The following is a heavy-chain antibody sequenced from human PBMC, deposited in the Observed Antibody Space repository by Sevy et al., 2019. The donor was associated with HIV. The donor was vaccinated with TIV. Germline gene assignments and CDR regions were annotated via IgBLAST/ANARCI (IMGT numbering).Heavy chain of an antibody. V-gene: IGHV3-23*01. Sequence: GGSLRLSCAASGITFVAYAMSWVRQAPGKGLEWVSTISGSGRNTYYADSVKARFTISRDNSQNTLYLQLNSLRGEDTARYYCVLDPGRPQSRSLGHWGQGTLVTVSS. CDR2: ISGSGRNT. CDR3: VLDPGRPQSRSLGH. D-gene: IGHD2-2*03. J-gene: IGHJ4*02. CDR1: GITFVAYA.